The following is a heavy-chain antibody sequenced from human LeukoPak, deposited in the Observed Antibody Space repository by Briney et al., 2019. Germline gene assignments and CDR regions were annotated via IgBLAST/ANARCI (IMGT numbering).Heavy chain of an antibody. CDR1: GGTFSSYA. CDR2: IIPIFGTA. D-gene: IGHD2-2*02. CDR3: ARAVVVPAAILGKNYYYYMDG. Sequence: ASVKVSCKASGGTFSSYAISWVRQAPGQGLEWMGGIIPIFGTANYAQKFQGRVTITTDESTSTACMELSSLRSEDTAVYYCARAVVVPAAILGKNYYYYMDGWGKGTTVTVSS. V-gene: IGHV1-69*05. J-gene: IGHJ6*03.